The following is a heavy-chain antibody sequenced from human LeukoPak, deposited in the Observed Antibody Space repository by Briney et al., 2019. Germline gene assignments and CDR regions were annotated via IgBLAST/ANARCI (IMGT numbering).Heavy chain of an antibody. Sequence: GGSLRLSCAASGFTFSDHCIDRVRQAPGKGLEWVGRTTNKANSYTTKYAVSVKGRFTISRDDSKNSAYLQMSSLKMEDTAVYYCGRLSRTGISSGWYFFDYWGQGTLVTVSS. CDR3: GRLSRTGISSGWYFFDY. CDR1: GFTFSDHC. D-gene: IGHD6-19*01. V-gene: IGHV3-72*01. CDR2: TTNKANSYTT. J-gene: IGHJ4*02.